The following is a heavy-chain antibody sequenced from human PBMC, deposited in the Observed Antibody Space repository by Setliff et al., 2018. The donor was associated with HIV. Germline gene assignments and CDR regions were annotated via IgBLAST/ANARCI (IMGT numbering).Heavy chain of an antibody. CDR2: INAGNGNT. V-gene: IGHV1-3*01. J-gene: IGHJ4*02. Sequence: ASVKVSCKASGYTFTSYAMHWVRQAPGQRLEWMGWINAGNGNTKYSQKFQGRVTITRDTSVSTAYMELSSLRSEDTAVYYCARGGNYYDSSGRRTDYWGQGTLVTVS. CDR1: GYTFTSYA. D-gene: IGHD3-22*01. CDR3: ARGGNYYDSSGRRTDY.